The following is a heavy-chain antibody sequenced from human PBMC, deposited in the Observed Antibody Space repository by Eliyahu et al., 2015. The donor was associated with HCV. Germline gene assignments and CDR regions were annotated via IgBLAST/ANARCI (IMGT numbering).Heavy chain of an antibody. D-gene: IGHD2-15*01. CDR1: GFEFYXYS. CDR3: ARSVEGAFDT. CDR2: MTSDTRTI. Sequence: DVYLVESGGGLVXPGGSLXLSXGAXGFEFYXYSMNWIRQAPGKGLGWVSYMTSDTRTIYYADSVKGRFTISRDNAKYLVYLQLNSLRADDTAVYYCARSVEGAFDTWGQGXMVTVSS. J-gene: IGHJ3*02. V-gene: IGHV3-48*01.